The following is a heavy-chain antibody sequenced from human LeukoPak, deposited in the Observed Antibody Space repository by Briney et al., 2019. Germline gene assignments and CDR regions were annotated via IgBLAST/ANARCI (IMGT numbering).Heavy chain of an antibody. J-gene: IGHJ6*03. Sequence: SHTHALTYAISGDSHCRDNAAGNWITQSPSRGLEWHRTTYYSPKWYKDYAVSVKSRITLNPDTSKNQFSLLLNSVTPEDTAVYYCARRPYLLVRGAYYYYMDVWGKGTTVTISS. CDR3: ARRPYLLVRGAYYYYMDV. CDR2: TYYSPKWYK. D-gene: IGHD3-10*01. V-gene: IGHV6-1*01. CDR1: GDSHCRDNAA.